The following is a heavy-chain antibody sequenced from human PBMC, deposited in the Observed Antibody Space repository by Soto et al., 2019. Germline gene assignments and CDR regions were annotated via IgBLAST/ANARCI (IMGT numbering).Heavy chain of an antibody. D-gene: IGHD2-15*01. CDR2: FIPIFGTA. CDR3: ARTRSHIVVVVAATHWFDP. Sequence: SVKVSCKASGGTFSSYAISWVRQAPGQGLEWMGGFIPIFGTANYAQKFQGRVTITADESTSTAYMELSSLKSEDTAVYYCARTRSHIVVVVAATHWFDPWGQGPLVTVSS. J-gene: IGHJ5*02. V-gene: IGHV1-69*13. CDR1: GGTFSSYA.